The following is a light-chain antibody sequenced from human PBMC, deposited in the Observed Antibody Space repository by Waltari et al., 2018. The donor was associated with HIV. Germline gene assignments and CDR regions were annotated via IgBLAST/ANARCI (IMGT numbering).Light chain of an antibody. CDR2: EVS. J-gene: IGLJ1*01. V-gene: IGLV2-14*01. Sequence: QSALTQPASVSGSPGQSITISCTGTSSDVGGYNYVSWYQQHPGKAPKLMIYEVSKRPPGVSNRLSCSKAANTASLTISGLQAEDEADYYCSSYTSSSTRVFGTGTKVTVL. CDR3: SSYTSSSTRV. CDR1: SSDVGGYNY.